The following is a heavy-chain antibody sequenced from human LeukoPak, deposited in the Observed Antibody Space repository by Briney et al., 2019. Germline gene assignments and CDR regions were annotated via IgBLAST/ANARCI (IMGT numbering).Heavy chain of an antibody. CDR2: IYYSGST. V-gene: IGHV4-59*01. Sequence: SETLSLTCTVSGGSISSYYWSWIRQPPGKGLEWIGYIYYSGSTNYNPSLKSRVTISVDTSKNQFSLKLSSVTAADTAVYYCARARDCSGWYDYYYGMDVWGQGTTVTVSS. J-gene: IGHJ6*02. CDR1: GGSISSYY. CDR3: ARARDCSGWYDYYYGMDV. D-gene: IGHD6-19*01.